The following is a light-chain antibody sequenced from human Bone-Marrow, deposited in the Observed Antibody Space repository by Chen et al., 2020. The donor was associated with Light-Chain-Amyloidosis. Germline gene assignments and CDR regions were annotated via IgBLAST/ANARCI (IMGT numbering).Light chain of an antibody. CDR1: SGSIATNY. CDR3: QSYQGSSQGV. Sequence: FMLTQPHSVSESPCKTVIISCTRSSGSIATNYVQWYQQRPGSSPTTVIYEDDQRPSGVPVRFSGSIDRSSNSASLTISGLKTEDEADYYCQSYQGSSQGVFGGGTKLTVL. V-gene: IGLV6-57*01. J-gene: IGLJ3*02. CDR2: EDD.